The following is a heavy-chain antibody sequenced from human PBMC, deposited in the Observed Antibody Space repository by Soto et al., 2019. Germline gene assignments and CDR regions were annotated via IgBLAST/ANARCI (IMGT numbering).Heavy chain of an antibody. J-gene: IGHJ5*02. CDR1: GFTFSTYA. Sequence: PGGSLRLSCAASGFTFSTYAMHWVRQAPGKGLEWVAVISYDGGNKYYADSVKGRFTISRDNSKNTLYLQMNSLRAEDTAVYYCARPGGQQLVGNWFDPWGQGTLVTVSS. D-gene: IGHD6-13*01. V-gene: IGHV3-30-3*01. CDR2: ISYDGGNK. CDR3: ARPGGQQLVGNWFDP.